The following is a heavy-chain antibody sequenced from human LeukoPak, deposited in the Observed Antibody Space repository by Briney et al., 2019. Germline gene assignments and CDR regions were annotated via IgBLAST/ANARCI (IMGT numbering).Heavy chain of an antibody. CDR1: GGTFSSYA. J-gene: IGHJ6*03. CDR2: IIPIFGTA. Sequence: SVKVSCKASGGTFSSYAISWVRQAPGQGLEWMGGIIPIFGTANYAQKFQGRVTITADESTSTAYMELSSLRSEDTAVYYCARSRYSGYDLPLYYYYMDVWGKGTTVTISS. V-gene: IGHV1-69*13. CDR3: ARSRYSGYDLPLYYYYMDV. D-gene: IGHD5-12*01.